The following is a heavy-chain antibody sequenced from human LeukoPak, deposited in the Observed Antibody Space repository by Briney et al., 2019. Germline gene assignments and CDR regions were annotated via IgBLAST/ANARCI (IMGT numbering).Heavy chain of an antibody. CDR3: ARQYSGYDFPPTDAFDI. CDR2: IYYSGST. D-gene: IGHD5-12*01. J-gene: IGHJ3*02. Sequence: SETLSLTCTVSGGSISSYYWSWIRQPPGKGLEWIGYIYYSGSTNYNPSLKSRVTISVDTSKNQFSLKLSSVTAADTAVCYCARQYSGYDFPPTDAFDIWGQGTMVTVSS. CDR1: GGSISSYY. V-gene: IGHV4-59*08.